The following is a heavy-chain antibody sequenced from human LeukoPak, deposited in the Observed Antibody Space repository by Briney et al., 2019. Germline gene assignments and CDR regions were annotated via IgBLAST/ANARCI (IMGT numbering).Heavy chain of an antibody. CDR3: ARGGGSYYVGY. CDR1: GFTFSSSA. Sequence: PGGSLRLSCVASGFTFSSSAMNWVRQAPGEGLQWVSAIGGSGGDTYYADSVKGRFTISRDNSKNTLYLQMNSLRAEDTAVYYCARGGGSYYVGYWGQGTLVTVSS. CDR2: IGGSGGDT. V-gene: IGHV3-23*01. J-gene: IGHJ4*02. D-gene: IGHD1-26*01.